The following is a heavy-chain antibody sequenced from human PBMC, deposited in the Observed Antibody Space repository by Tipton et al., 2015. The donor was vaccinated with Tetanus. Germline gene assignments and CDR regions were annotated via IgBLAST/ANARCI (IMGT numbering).Heavy chain of an antibody. CDR2: ISHSGSS. CDR3: ARRSYCSSSRCFDAFDL. Sequence: LRLSCTVSGGSFSLYYWNWVRQSPGKGLEWIGEISHSGSSSYSPSLKSRVTISVDTSKNQFSLRLRSVAAADTAVYYCARRSYCSSSRCFDAFDLWGQGTMVTVSS. J-gene: IGHJ3*01. D-gene: IGHD2-2*01. V-gene: IGHV4-34*01. CDR1: GGSFSLYY.